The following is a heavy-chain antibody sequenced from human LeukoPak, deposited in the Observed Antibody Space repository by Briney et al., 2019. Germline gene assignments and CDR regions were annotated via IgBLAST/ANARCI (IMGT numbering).Heavy chain of an antibody. Sequence: GSLRLSCAASGFTFSSYAMHWVRQAPGKGLEYVSAISSNGSSTYYANSVKGRFTISRDNSKNTLYLQMGSLRAEDMAVYYCARVARYDSSGYYPDYWGQGTLVTVSS. CDR1: GFTFSSYA. D-gene: IGHD3-22*01. J-gene: IGHJ4*02. CDR2: ISSNGSST. CDR3: ARVARYDSSGYYPDY. V-gene: IGHV3-64*01.